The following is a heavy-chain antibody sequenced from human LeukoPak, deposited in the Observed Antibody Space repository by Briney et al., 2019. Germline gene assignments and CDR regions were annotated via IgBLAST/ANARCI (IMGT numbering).Heavy chain of an antibody. CDR3: ASSHRVRGIDY. Sequence: SETLSLTCTVAGDSISSYYWTWVRQPPGKGLEWIGYIYYSGSTNYNPSLKSRVSISVDTSKNQFSLKLSSVPAADTAGYYCASSHRVRGIDYWGQGTLVTVSS. V-gene: IGHV4-59*08. CDR1: GDSISSYY. D-gene: IGHD3-10*01. J-gene: IGHJ4*02. CDR2: IYYSGST.